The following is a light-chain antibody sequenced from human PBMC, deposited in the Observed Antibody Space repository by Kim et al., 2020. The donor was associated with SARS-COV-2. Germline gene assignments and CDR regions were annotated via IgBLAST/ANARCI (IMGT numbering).Light chain of an antibody. V-gene: IGKV1-12*01. J-gene: IGKJ3*01. CDR1: QGITTF. Sequence: ASVGDRVTITCRASQGITTFLAWYRQRPGKAPDLLIYAASRLHSGVPSRFSGSGSGTDFTLTISSLQPEDFATYYCQQAHSFPFSFGPGTKVDIK. CDR2: AAS. CDR3: QQAHSFPFS.